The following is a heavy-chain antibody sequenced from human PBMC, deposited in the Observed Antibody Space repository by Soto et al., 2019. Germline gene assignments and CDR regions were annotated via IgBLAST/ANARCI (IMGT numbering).Heavy chain of an antibody. CDR3: ARKPYGVPFDY. Sequence: QVQLQESGPGLVKPSWTLSLTCAVSGSSISSSNWWSWVRQPPGEGLEWIGEIHDDGSTNYNPSLKSRVTISVDKSKNQFSLKLSSVTAADTAVYYCARKPYGVPFDYWGQGTLVTVSS. D-gene: IGHD4-17*01. V-gene: IGHV4-4*02. J-gene: IGHJ4*02. CDR1: GSSISSSNW. CDR2: IHDDGST.